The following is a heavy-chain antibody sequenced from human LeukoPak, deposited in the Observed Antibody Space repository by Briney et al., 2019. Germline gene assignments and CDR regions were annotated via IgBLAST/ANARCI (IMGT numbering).Heavy chain of an antibody. J-gene: IGHJ5*02. Sequence: GGSLRLSCAASGFTFSTYWMSWVRQAPGKGLEWVANIRKDGSEKYYVDSVTGRFHISRDNAKNSLYLQLNSLRAEATAVYYCARDGQIWAQNWFDPWGQGTLVTVSS. CDR2: IRKDGSEK. D-gene: IGHD5-18*01. CDR3: ARDGQIWAQNWFDP. V-gene: IGHV3-7*01. CDR1: GFTFSTYW.